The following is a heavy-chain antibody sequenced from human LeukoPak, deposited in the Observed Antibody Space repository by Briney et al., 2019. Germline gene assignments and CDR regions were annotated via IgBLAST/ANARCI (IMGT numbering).Heavy chain of an antibody. CDR3: ARAIATSGFRTDY. CDR1: GYTFTGYD. V-gene: IGHV1-18*01. D-gene: IGHD1-26*01. J-gene: IGHJ4*02. CDR2: ISADNTNT. Sequence: GASVKVSCKASGYTFTGYDISWVRQAPGQGLEWVGWISADNTNTNNAQTLQGRVTMTTDTSTRTAYMELRSLRSDDTALYYCARAIATSGFRTDYWGQGTLVTVSS.